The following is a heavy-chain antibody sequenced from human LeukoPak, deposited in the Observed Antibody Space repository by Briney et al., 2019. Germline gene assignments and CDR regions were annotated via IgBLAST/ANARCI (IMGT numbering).Heavy chain of an antibody. D-gene: IGHD3-22*01. J-gene: IGHJ4*02. CDR1: GFTFSSYA. CDR2: IGGSGGST. CDR3: AKDWPAIVVVIPSSYYFDY. V-gene: IGHV3-23*01. Sequence: GGSLRLSCAASGFTFSSYAMSWVRQAPGKGLEWVSAIGGSGGSTYYADSVKGRFTISRDNSKNTLYLQMNSLRAEDTAVYYCAKDWPAIVVVIPSSYYFDYGGQGTLVTVSS.